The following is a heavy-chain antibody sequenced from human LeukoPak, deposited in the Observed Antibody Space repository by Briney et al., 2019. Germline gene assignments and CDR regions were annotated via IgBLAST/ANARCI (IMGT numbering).Heavy chain of an antibody. J-gene: IGHJ4*02. Sequence: PVKVSCKASGGTLSSYTISWVRQAPGQGLEWMGRIIPILGIANYAQKFQGRVTITADKSTSTAYMELSSLRSEDTAVYYCYGWFGETHSPRFDYWGQGTLVTVSS. CDR3: YGWFGETHSPRFDY. CDR1: GGTLSSYT. D-gene: IGHD3-10*01. CDR2: IIPILGIA. V-gene: IGHV1-69*02.